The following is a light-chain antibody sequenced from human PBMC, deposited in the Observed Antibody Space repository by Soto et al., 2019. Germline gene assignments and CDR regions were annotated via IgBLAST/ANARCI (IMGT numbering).Light chain of an antibody. CDR3: LLYSGAAHVWV. CDR1: AGPVTSGYY. V-gene: IGLV7-43*01. Sequence: QAVVTQEPSLTVSPGGPVSLTCASSAGPVTSGYYPNWFQQKPGQAPRSLIYGTSNKHSWTPARFSGSLLGGKAALTLSGVQPGDESAYYCLLYSGAAHVWVFGGVTKLTV. J-gene: IGLJ3*02. CDR2: GTS.